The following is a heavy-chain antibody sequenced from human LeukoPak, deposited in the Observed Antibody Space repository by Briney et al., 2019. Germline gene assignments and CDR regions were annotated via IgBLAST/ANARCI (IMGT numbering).Heavy chain of an antibody. Sequence: GGSLRLFCAASGFTFSSYSMNWVRQAPGKGLEWVSYISSSSSTIYYADSVKGRFTISRDNAKNSLYLQMNSLRAEDTAVYYCARGFVVVPAANGYWGQGTLVTVSS. CDR3: ARGFVVVPAANGY. CDR2: ISSSSSTI. D-gene: IGHD2-2*01. CDR1: GFTFSSYS. V-gene: IGHV3-48*01. J-gene: IGHJ4*02.